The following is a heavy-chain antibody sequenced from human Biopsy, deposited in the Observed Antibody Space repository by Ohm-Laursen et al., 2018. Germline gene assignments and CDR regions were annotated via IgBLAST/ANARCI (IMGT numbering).Heavy chain of an antibody. D-gene: IGHD3-22*01. Sequence: GTLSLTCSVSGGSLNNHYWSWIRQSPGKGLEWLAYIYSSGRTNYNPSLKSRTIVSVDTSKNQLSLKVTSVTATDTAMYYCARHDRSGYWGLDYWGQGALVTVSA. CDR3: ARHDRSGYWGLDY. CDR1: GGSLNNHY. J-gene: IGHJ4*02. V-gene: IGHV4-4*08. CDR2: IYSSGRT.